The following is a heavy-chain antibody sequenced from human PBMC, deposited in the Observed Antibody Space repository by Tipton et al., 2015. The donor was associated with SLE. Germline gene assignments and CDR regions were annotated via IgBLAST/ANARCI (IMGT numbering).Heavy chain of an antibody. Sequence: QLVQSGAEVKKPGESLKISCKGSGYSFTSYWISWVRQMPGKGLEWMGRIDPSDSYTNYSPSFQGHVTISADKSISTAYLQWSSLKASDTAMYYCARHRDIVVVPAGGAFDIWGQGTMVTVSS. D-gene: IGHD2-2*01. CDR1: GYSFTSYW. V-gene: IGHV5-10-1*01. CDR2: IDPSDSYT. CDR3: ARHRDIVVVPAGGAFDI. J-gene: IGHJ3*02.